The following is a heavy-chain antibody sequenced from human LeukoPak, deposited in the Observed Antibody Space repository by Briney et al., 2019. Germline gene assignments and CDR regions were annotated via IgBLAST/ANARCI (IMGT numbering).Heavy chain of an antibody. J-gene: IGHJ3*02. CDR3: ARDPYCSGGSCYRAFDI. V-gene: IGHV3-30-3*01. D-gene: IGHD2-15*01. CDR2: ISYDGSNK. CDR1: GFTFSSYA. Sequence: GGSLRLSCAASGFTFSSYAMHWVRQAPGKGLEWVAFISYDGSNKYYADSVKGRFTISRDNSKNTLYLQMNSLRAEDTAVYYCARDPYCSGGSCYRAFDIWGQGTMVAVSS.